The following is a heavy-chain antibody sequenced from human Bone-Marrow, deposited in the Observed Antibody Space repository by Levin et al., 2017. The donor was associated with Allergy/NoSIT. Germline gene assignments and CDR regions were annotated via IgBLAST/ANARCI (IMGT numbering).Heavy chain of an antibody. CDR3: ARPDDYYFLDS. J-gene: IGHJ4*02. CDR2: ISGSGVLT. D-gene: IGHD3-10*01. Sequence: AGGSLRLSCAASGFTFSSYTMNWVRQAPGKGLEWVSAISGSGVLTYYADSLKGRFIVSRDNTKNTLFLQMNSLRAEDTAVYYCARPDDYYFLDSWGQGTLVTVSS. CDR1: GFTFSSYT. V-gene: IGHV3-23*01.